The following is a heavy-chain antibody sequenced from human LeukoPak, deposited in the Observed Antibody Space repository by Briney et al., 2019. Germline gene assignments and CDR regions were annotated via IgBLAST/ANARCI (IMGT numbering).Heavy chain of an antibody. D-gene: IGHD1-20*01. Sequence: ASVRVSCKASGYTFTGYYMHWVRQAPGQGLEWLGRINPKTGGSNYAQNFQGRVTMTSDTSTTTAYMELSSLNSDDTAVYYCATLVSGINYWGQGTLVTVSS. CDR2: INPKTGGS. CDR3: ATLVSGINY. CDR1: GYTFTGYY. J-gene: IGHJ4*02. V-gene: IGHV1-2*06.